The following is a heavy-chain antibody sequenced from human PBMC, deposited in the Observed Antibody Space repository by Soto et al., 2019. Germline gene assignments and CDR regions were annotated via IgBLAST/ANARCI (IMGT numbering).Heavy chain of an antibody. D-gene: IGHD3-9*01. CDR2: IYYSGST. Sequence: SETLSLTCTVSGGSISSYYWSWIRQPPGKGLEWIGYIYYSGSTNYNPSLKSRVTISVDTSKNQFSLKLSSVTAADTAVYYCARSEETYNDVLTGLDLYYYYLGMDVWGQGTSVTVSS. V-gene: IGHV4-59*08. J-gene: IGHJ6*02. CDR3: ARSEETYNDVLTGLDLYYYYLGMDV. CDR1: GGSISSYY.